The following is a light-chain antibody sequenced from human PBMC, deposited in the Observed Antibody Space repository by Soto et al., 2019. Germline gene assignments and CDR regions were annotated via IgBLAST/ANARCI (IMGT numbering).Light chain of an antibody. CDR1: KIGTKG. CDR3: QVWDRSATVV. Sequence: SYELTQPPSVSVAPGQTATVTCGGDKIGTKGVHWYQQKPGQAPVVVVYDDTDRPSGIPERFAGSSSGNTATLTISRVEDGDEADYYCQVWDRSATVVFGGWTKVTVL. J-gene: IGLJ2*01. CDR2: DDT. V-gene: IGLV3-21*02.